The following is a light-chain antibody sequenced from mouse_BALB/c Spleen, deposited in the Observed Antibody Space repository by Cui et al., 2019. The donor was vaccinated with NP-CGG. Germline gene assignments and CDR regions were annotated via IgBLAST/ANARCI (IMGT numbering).Light chain of an antibody. Sequence: QAFVTRESALTTSPGETVTLTCRSSTGAVTTSNYANWVQEKPDHLFSGLIGGTNNRAPGVPARFSGSLIGDKAALTTTGAQTEDEAIYFCALWYSNHWVFGGGTKLTVL. CDR3: ALWYSNHWV. CDR1: TGAVTTSNY. V-gene: IGLV1*01. J-gene: IGLJ1*01. CDR2: GTN.